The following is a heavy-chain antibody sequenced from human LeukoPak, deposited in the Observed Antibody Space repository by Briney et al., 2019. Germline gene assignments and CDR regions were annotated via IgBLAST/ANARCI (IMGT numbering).Heavy chain of an antibody. CDR2: INPNSGGT. CDR3: ARDTVGATGGDY. D-gene: IGHD1-26*01. CDR1: GYTFTGYY. J-gene: IGHJ4*02. Sequence: ASVEVSCKASGYTFTGYYMHWVRQAPGQGLEWMGWINPNSGGTNYAQKFQGRVTMTRDTSISTAYMELSRLRSDDTAVYYCARDTVGATGGDYWGQGTLVTVSS. V-gene: IGHV1-2*02.